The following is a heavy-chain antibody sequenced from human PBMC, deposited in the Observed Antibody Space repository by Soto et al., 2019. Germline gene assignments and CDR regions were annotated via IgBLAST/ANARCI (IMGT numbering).Heavy chain of an antibody. Sequence: GGSLRLSCAGSGFTFSDYAMHWVRQAPGRGPEWLALISFNGINTYYADSVKGRFTISRDNSKNTLFLQMNTLRAEDTAVYYCARDVSGFEYFDFWGQGTLVTVSS. CDR1: GFTFSDYA. CDR2: ISFNGINT. V-gene: IGHV3-30-3*01. CDR3: ARDVSGFEYFDF. J-gene: IGHJ4*02. D-gene: IGHD3-9*01.